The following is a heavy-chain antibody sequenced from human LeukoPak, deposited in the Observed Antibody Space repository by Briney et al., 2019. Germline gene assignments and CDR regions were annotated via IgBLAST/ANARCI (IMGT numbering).Heavy chain of an antibody. CDR2: IKEAGSEK. D-gene: IGHD6-13*01. Sequence: GGSLRLSCAASGFTFSNYWMSWVRQAPGKGLEFMANIKEAGSEKYYVDSVKGRFTISRDNDKNSVHLQMNNLRAEDTAVYYCARGGGMRSWYDFDYWGQGTLVTVSP. J-gene: IGHJ4*02. V-gene: IGHV3-7*04. CDR3: ARGGGMRSWYDFDY. CDR1: GFTFSNYW.